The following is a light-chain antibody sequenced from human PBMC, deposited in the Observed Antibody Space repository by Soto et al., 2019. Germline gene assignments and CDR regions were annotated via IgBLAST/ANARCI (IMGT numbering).Light chain of an antibody. Sequence: EIVLTQSPATLSLSPGERATLSCRASQSVSSYLAWYQQKPGQAPRLLIYEASNRATGIPARFSGSGSGTDFTLTSSSLEPEDFAVYYCQQRGNWPVTFGQGTRLEI. CDR1: QSVSSY. J-gene: IGKJ5*01. CDR2: EAS. CDR3: QQRGNWPVT. V-gene: IGKV3-11*01.